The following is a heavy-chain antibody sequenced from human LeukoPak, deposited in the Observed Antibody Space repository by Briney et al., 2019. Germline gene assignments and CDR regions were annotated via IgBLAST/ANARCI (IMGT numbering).Heavy chain of an antibody. CDR1: SESFSDYY. V-gene: IGHV4-34*01. J-gene: IGHJ1*01. CDR3: AKGWKPRYSSGWPPMAY. CDR2: INQTGDI. D-gene: IGHD6-19*01. Sequence: SETLSLTCGVNSESFSDYYWSWIRQPPGKGLEWIGEINQTGDINYNPSLKSRVIISLDTSKSQFSLNLNSVTAADTAIYYCAKGWKPRYSSGWPPMAYWGQGTLVTVSS.